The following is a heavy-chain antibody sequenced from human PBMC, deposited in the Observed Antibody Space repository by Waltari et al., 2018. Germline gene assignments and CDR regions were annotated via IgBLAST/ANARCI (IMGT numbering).Heavy chain of an antibody. D-gene: IGHD1-26*01. CDR2: IIPVLGRT. CDR3: ARGPIVGATFDY. CDR1: GDTFSSYA. Sequence: QVQLVQSGAEVKKPGSSVRVSCKASGDTFSSYAISWVRQAPGQGLEWMGGIIPVLGRTSYAQRFEGRVTVIADESTNTAYMDLTSLRSEDTAMYYCARGPIVGATFDYWGQGTLVTVSS. J-gene: IGHJ4*02. V-gene: IGHV1-69*11.